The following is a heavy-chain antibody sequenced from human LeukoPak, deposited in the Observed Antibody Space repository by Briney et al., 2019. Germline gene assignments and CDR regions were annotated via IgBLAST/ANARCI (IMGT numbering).Heavy chain of an antibody. CDR1: GYTFTSYG. D-gene: IGHD3-10*01. J-gene: IGHJ4*02. CDR3: ARSSYYYGSGSYYNFDY. V-gene: IGHV1-18*01. Sequence: GASVKVSCKASGYTFTSYGISWVRQAPGQGLEWMGWISAYNGNTNYAQKLQGRVTMTTDTSTSTAYMELRSLRAEDTAVYYCARSSYYYGSGSYYNFDYWGQGTLVTVSS. CDR2: ISAYNGNT.